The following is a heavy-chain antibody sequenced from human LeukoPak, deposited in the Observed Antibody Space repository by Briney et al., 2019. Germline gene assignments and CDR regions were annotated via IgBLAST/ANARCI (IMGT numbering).Heavy chain of an antibody. D-gene: IGHD6-13*01. Sequence: GGSLRLSCAASGFTFSSYWMSWIRQAPGKGLEWVANIKQDGSEKYYVDSVKGRFTISRDNAKNSLYLQMNSLRAEDTAVYYCARDVSSRRLYYFDYWGQGTLVTVSS. CDR1: GFTFSSYW. CDR3: ARDVSSRRLYYFDY. CDR2: IKQDGSEK. V-gene: IGHV3-7*01. J-gene: IGHJ4*02.